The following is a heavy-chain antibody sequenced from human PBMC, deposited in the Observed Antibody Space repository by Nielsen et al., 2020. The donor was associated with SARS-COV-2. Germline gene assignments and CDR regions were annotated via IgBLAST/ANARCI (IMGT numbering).Heavy chain of an antibody. J-gene: IGHJ4*02. CDR2: IKSKTDGGTT. Sequence: GGSLRLSCAASGFTFSNAWMSWVRQAPGKGLEWVGRIKSKTDGGTTDYAAPVKGRFTISRDDSRNTLSLQMNSLKTDDTAVYYCSTDPNGGNDYWGQGTLVTVSS. V-gene: IGHV3-15*01. CDR3: STDPNGGNDY. D-gene: IGHD4-23*01. CDR1: GFTFSNAW.